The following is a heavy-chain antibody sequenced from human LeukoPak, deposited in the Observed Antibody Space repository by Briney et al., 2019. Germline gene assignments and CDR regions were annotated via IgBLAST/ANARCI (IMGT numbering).Heavy chain of an antibody. CDR3: AKDPSRALGTFDM. D-gene: IGHD1-14*01. Sequence: GGSLRLSCAGFGFTFSRSAMTWVRQAPGKGLDWVASLSASGGSTYYADSVKGRFTISRDNSKDTMYLQLNSLRAEDTAVYYCAKDPSRALGTFDMWGQGTMVFVSS. J-gene: IGHJ3*02. V-gene: IGHV3-23*01. CDR2: LSASGGST. CDR1: GFTFSRSA.